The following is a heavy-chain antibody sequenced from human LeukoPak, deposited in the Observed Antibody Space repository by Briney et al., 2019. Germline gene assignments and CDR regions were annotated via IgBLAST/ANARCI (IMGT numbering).Heavy chain of an antibody. J-gene: IGHJ1*01. Sequence: SETLSLTCAVYGESLSGYHWSWIRQPPGKGLEWIGEIDHTGSSNYNPSLKSRVTISLDTSKNQFSLKLNSVTAADTAVYYCASFGYDILTGLSYFQHWGQGTLVTVSS. CDR3: ASFGYDILTGLSYFQH. V-gene: IGHV4-34*01. CDR2: IDHTGSS. CDR1: GESLSGYH. D-gene: IGHD3-9*01.